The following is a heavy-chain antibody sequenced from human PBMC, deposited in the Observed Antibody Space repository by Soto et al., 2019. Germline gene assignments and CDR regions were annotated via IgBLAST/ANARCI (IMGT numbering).Heavy chain of an antibody. CDR1: GGSISSGGYS. J-gene: IGHJ4*02. D-gene: IGHD3-10*01. CDR2: IYHSGST. V-gene: IGHV4-30-2*01. CDR3: ASRITEYYFDY. Sequence: SETLSLTCAVSGGSISSGGYSWSWIRQPPGKGLEWIGYIYHSGSTYYNPSLKNQVTISVDRSKNQFSLKLSSVTAADTAVYYCASRITEYYFDYWGQGTLVTVSS.